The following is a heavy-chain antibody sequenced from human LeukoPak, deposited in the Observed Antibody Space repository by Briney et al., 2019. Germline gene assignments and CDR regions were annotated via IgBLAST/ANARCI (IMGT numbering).Heavy chain of an antibody. V-gene: IGHV3-30-3*01. CDR2: ISYDGSNK. CDR3: ARKYDSSGYHPEKNPSPFDY. D-gene: IGHD3-22*01. Sequence: GGSLRLSCAASGFTFSSYAMHWVRQAPGKGLEWVAVISYDGSNKYYADSVKGRFTISRDNSKNTLYLQMNSLRAEDTAVYYCARKYDSSGYHPEKNPSPFDYWGQGTLVTVSS. J-gene: IGHJ4*02. CDR1: GFTFSSYA.